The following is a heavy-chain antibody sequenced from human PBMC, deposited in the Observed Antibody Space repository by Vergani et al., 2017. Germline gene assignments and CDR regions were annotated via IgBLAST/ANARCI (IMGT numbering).Heavy chain of an antibody. V-gene: IGHV3-23*01. CDR3: AKEITMFGVVMRNWFDP. CDR1: GFTFSSYA. J-gene: IGHJ5*02. CDR2: ISGSVGST. Sequence: EVQLLESGGGLVQPGGSLRLSCAASGFTFSSYAMSWVRQAPGKGLEWVSAISGSVGSTYYADSVKARFTIARDNSKNTLYLQLNSLRAEDTAVYYCAKEITMFGVVMRNWFDPWGQGTLVTVSS. D-gene: IGHD3-3*01.